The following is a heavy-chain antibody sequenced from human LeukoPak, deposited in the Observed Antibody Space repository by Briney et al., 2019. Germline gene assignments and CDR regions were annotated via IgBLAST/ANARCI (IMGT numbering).Heavy chain of an antibody. J-gene: IGHJ3*02. D-gene: IGHD1-1*01. Sequence: GGSLRLSCAAAGFTFSSNALSWVRQAPGEGLDWVSSVSVSSTTYYLDSVKGRFTISRDNSKNALYLQMNSLRAEDTALYYCAKCNLDNCREGFDIWGQGTMVTVSS. CDR2: VSVSSTT. V-gene: IGHV3-23*01. CDR1: GFTFSSNA. CDR3: AKCNLDNCREGFDI.